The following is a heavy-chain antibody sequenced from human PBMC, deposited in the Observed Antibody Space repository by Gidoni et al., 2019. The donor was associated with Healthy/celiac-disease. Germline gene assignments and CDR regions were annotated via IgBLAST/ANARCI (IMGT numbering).Heavy chain of an antibody. CDR2: IYPGDSDT. J-gene: IGHJ4*02. CDR3: ARGELWFDY. D-gene: IGHD1-26*01. Sequence: EVQLVQSGVVVKKPGEPLKISCMGSGYRFTSYWIGWVRHMPGKGLEWRGIIYPGDSDTRYSPSFEGKVNISADKCINTAYLQWSSLKASDTAMYYCARGELWFDYWGQGTLVTVSS. CDR1: GYRFTSYW. V-gene: IGHV5-51*03.